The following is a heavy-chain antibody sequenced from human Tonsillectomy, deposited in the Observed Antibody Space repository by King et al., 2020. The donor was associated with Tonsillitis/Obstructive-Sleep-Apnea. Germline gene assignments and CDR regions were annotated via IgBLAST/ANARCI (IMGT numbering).Heavy chain of an antibody. J-gene: IGHJ6*02. Sequence: QLQESGPGLVKPSETLSLTCTVSGGSISSYYWTWIRQPPGKGLEWIGYIYYSGSTNYNPSLKSRVTISVDTSKNQFSLKLSSVTAADTAVYYCARTGMTRFEYSSSFPYSYYGMDVWGQGTTVTVSS. D-gene: IGHD6-6*01. CDR1: GGSISSYY. CDR2: IYYSGST. CDR3: ARTGMTRFEYSSSFPYSYYGMDV. V-gene: IGHV4-59*01.